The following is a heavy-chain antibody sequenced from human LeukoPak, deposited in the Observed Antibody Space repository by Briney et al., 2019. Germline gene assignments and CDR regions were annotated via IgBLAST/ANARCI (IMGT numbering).Heavy chain of an antibody. CDR3: ARVVEEQQWPYYFDY. CDR1: GGSVSSGSYY. CDR2: IYTSGST. D-gene: IGHD6-19*01. J-gene: IGHJ4*02. Sequence: KPSETLSLTCTVSGGSVSSGSYYWSWIRQPAGKGLEWIGRIYTSGSTNYNPSLKSRVTISVDTSKNQFSLKLSSVTAADTAVYYCARVVEEQQWPYYFDYWGQGTLVTVSS. V-gene: IGHV4-61*02.